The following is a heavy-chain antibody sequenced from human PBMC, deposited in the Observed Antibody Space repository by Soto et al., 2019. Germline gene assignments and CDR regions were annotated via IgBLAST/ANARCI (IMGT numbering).Heavy chain of an antibody. CDR1: GFTFSDYY. V-gene: IGHV3-11*06. J-gene: IGHJ4*02. D-gene: IGHD1-1*01. Sequence: GGSLRLSCEASGFTFSDYYMSWIRQAPGKGLEWIAYSSNSGTFTKYADSVKGRFSISRDNAKNSLYLQINNLSGEDTATYFCARSGDNYNLLDYWGQGTPVTVSS. CDR3: ARSGDNYNLLDY. CDR2: SSNSGTFT.